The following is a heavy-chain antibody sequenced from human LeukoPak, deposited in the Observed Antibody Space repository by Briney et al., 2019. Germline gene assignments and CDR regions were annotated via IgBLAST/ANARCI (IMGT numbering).Heavy chain of an antibody. Sequence: SETLSLTCTVSGGSISSYYWSWIRQPAGKGLEWIGRIYTSGSTNYSPSLKSRLTMSVGTSKNQFSLNLSSVTAADTAVYYCAREWGANWCFDLWGRGTLVTVSS. V-gene: IGHV4-4*07. CDR3: AREWGANWCFDL. CDR2: IYTSGST. D-gene: IGHD3-16*01. CDR1: GGSISSYY. J-gene: IGHJ2*01.